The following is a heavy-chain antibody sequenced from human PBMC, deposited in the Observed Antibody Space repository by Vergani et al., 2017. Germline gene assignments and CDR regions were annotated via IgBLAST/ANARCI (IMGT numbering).Heavy chain of an antibody. D-gene: IGHD3-16*02. V-gene: IGHV4-31*03. CDR3: ASIARAPTRRNPPPDY. CDR1: GGSISSGSYY. J-gene: IGHJ4*02. CDR2: VNHGGST. Sequence: QVQLQESGPGLVKPSQTLSLTCTVSGGSISSGSYYWSWIRQAPGMGPEWIGEVNHGGSTNYNPSLKSRVSISVDTSKNQFSLQLTSVTAADSALYFCASIARAPTRRNPPPDYWGQGILVTVSS.